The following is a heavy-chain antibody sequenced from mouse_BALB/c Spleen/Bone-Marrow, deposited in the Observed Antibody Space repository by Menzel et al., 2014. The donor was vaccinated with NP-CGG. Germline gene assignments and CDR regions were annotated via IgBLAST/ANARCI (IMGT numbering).Heavy chain of an antibody. CDR1: GFTFSSYT. CDR2: ISNGGGST. J-gene: IGHJ4*01. D-gene: IGHD2-10*02. CDR3: ARRVWSRGGDY. V-gene: IGHV5-12-2*01. Sequence: LVESGGGLVQPGGSLKLSCAASGFTFSSYTMSWVRQTPEKRLEWVVYISNGGGSTYYPDTVKGRFTISRDNAKNTLYLQMSSLKSEDTAMYYCARRVWSRGGDYWGQGTSVTVSS.